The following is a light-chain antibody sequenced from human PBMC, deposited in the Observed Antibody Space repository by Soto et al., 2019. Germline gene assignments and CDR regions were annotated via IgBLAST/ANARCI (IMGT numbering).Light chain of an antibody. CDR3: QQVNSVPFT. J-gene: IGKJ3*01. CDR1: QGITNY. CDR2: SAS. Sequence: DNQLTQSPSFLSASVGDRVTIACRATQGITNYLAWYQQKPGKAPELLIHSASTLESWVPARFSGSGSGTEFTLTISSLQPEDLATYYCQQVNSVPFTFGPGTKVDIK. V-gene: IGKV1-9*01.